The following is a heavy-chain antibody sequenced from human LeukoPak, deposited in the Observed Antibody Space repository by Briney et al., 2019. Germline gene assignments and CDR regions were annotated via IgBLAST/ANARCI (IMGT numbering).Heavy chain of an antibody. Sequence: SSETLSLTCTVSGVSISSYYWSWIRQPAGKGLEWIGRIYTSGSTNYHPSLKSRVTMSVDTSKNQFSLKLSSVTAADTAVYYCARGLRYFDWSQNWFDPWGQGTLVTVSS. J-gene: IGHJ5*02. CDR3: ARGLRYFDWSQNWFDP. CDR2: IYTSGST. D-gene: IGHD3-9*01. V-gene: IGHV4-4*07. CDR1: GVSISSYY.